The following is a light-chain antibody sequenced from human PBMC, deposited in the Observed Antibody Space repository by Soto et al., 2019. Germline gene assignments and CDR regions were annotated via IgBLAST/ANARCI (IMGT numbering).Light chain of an antibody. CDR3: SSFTSSNTLVV. CDR2: EVS. J-gene: IGLJ2*01. CDR1: SSDVGGYNY. V-gene: IGLV2-14*01. Sequence: QSALTQPASVSGSPGQSITISCTGTSSDVGGYNYVSWYQQYPGKAPKVMIYEVSNRPSGVSNRFSGSRSGNTASLTISGLQAEDEADYYCSSFTSSNTLVVFGGGTQLTVL.